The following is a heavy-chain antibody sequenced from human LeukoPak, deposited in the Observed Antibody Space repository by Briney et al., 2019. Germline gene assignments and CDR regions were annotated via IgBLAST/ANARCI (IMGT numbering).Heavy chain of an antibody. CDR3: ASTEWNYAR. J-gene: IGHJ1*01. Sequence: PPETPCLTCTVSGGSISSYYWSWMRQPPGKGLEWIGYIHYSGNTNYNPSLKSRVTISLDTSRTQFSLKLTSVTAADTAVYYCASTEWNYARWGEGIRVPVSS. D-gene: IGHD1-7*01. CDR1: GGSISSYY. CDR2: IHYSGNT. V-gene: IGHV4-59*08.